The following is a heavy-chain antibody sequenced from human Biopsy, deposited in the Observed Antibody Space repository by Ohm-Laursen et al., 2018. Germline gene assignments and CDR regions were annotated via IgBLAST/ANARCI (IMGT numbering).Heavy chain of an antibody. CDR1: GGSFTGHY. CDR3: ARGSNDSGGLYFPR. V-gene: IGHV4-59*11. J-gene: IGHJ4*02. CDR2: ISYTGYT. Sequence: SETLSLTCTVFGGSFTGHYWSWIRQPPGKGLEWIGHISYTGYTSYNASLKSRVTISVDTSRNHFSLRLSSLTAADTAVYYCARGSNDSGGLYFPRWGQGTLLTVSS. D-gene: IGHD4-23*01.